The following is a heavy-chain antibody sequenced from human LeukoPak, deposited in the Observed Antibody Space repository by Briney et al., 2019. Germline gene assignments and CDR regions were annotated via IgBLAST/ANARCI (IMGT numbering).Heavy chain of an antibody. J-gene: IGHJ3*02. Sequence: GGSLRLSCAASGFTFSSYWMSWVRQAPGKGLEWVSGISWNSGSIGYADSVKGRFTISRDNAKNSLYLQMNSLRAEDTALYYCAKDISASGSAFDIWGQGTMVTVSS. CDR2: ISWNSGSI. D-gene: IGHD3-3*01. CDR1: GFTFSSYW. V-gene: IGHV3-9*01. CDR3: AKDISASGSAFDI.